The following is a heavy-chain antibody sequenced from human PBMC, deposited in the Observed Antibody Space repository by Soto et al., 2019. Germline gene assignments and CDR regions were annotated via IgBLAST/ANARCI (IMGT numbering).Heavy chain of an antibody. J-gene: IGHJ6*02. CDR3: ARDLWGYCGADCYPLDV. CDR2: LYNPGST. D-gene: IGHD2-21*02. CDR1: GGSISSYY. Sequence: SETLSLTCTVSGGSISSYYWSWIRQPPGKGLEWIGKLYNPGSTSYNPSLKSRVTSSEDPSKNQFSLKLNSVTAADTAVYYCARDLWGYCGADCYPLDVWGQGTTVTVSS. V-gene: IGHV4-59*01.